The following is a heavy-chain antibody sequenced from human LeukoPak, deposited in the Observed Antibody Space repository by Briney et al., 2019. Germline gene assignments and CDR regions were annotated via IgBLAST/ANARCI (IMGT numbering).Heavy chain of an antibody. V-gene: IGHV1-69*06. CDR1: GGTFSSYA. J-gene: IGHJ4*02. CDR2: IIPIFGTA. Sequence: SVKVSCKASGGTFSSYAISWVRQAPGQGLEWMGGIIPIFGTANYAQKFQGRVTITADKSTSTAYMELSSLRSEDTAVYYCARGHSYYGSGSPDDWGQGTLVTVST. D-gene: IGHD3-10*01. CDR3: ARGHSYYGSGSPDD.